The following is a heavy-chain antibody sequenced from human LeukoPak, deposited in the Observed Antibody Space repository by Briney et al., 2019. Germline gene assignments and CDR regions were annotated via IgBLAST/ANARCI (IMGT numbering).Heavy chain of an antibody. D-gene: IGHD6-13*01. Sequence: GSLRLSCAASGFTFSSFWMSWVRQAPGKGLEWVASIKQDATEKFYVDSVKGRFTISRDNAKTSVYLEMNSLRVEDTAVYYCARGNIPGAGRFDPWGQGTLVTVSS. CDR1: GFTFSSFW. CDR3: ARGNIPGAGRFDP. J-gene: IGHJ5*02. V-gene: IGHV3-7*01. CDR2: IKQDATEK.